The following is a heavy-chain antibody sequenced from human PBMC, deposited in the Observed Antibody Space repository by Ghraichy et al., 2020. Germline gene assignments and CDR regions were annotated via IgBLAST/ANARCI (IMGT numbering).Heavy chain of an antibody. Sequence: LSLTCAASGFTFSDYFMSWIRQAPGKGLEWISYISGTGSLLYYADSVKGRFTISRDNAKKSLYLQMNSLRAEDTAVYFCARYSTSSACDSWGQGTLVTVSS. CDR1: GFTFSDYF. J-gene: IGHJ4*02. D-gene: IGHD6-6*01. CDR3: ARYSTSSACDS. V-gene: IGHV3-11*01. CDR2: ISGTGSLL.